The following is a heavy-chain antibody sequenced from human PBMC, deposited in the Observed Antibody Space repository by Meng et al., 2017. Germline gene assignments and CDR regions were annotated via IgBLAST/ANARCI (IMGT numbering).Heavy chain of an antibody. V-gene: IGHV1-69*08. CDR3: ARDYYDSSGYYDTDNFDY. J-gene: IGHJ4*02. Sequence: SVKVSCKASGGTFSSYTISWVRQAPGQGLEWMGRIIPIFGTANYAQKFQGRVTITADKSTSTAYMELSSLRSEDTAVYYCARDYYDSSGYYDTDNFDYWGQGTLVTVYS. CDR1: GGTFSSYT. CDR2: IIPIFGTA. D-gene: IGHD3-22*01.